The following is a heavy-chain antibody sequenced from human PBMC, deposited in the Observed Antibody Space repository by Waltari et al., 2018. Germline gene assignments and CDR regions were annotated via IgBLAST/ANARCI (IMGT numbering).Heavy chain of an antibody. J-gene: IGHJ3*02. Sequence: QVQLVQSGAEVKKPGSSVKVSCKASGVTFSSYAISWVRQAPGQGLEWMGGIIPNFGTANYAQKFKGRVTITEDKSTSTAYMEMSSLRSEDTAVYYCASPPYPGSYLSAFDIWGQGTMVTVSS. CDR1: GVTFSSYA. D-gene: IGHD1-26*01. CDR2: IIPNFGTA. CDR3: ASPPYPGSYLSAFDI. V-gene: IGHV1-69*14.